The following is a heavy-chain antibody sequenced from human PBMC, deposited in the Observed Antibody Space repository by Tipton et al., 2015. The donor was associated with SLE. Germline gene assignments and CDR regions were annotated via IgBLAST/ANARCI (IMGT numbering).Heavy chain of an antibody. J-gene: IGHJ3*02. D-gene: IGHD2-21*02. CDR1: GGSISSSSYY. V-gene: IGHV4-39*07. CDR3: ARAGGYCGGDCYFDDAFDI. Sequence: TLSLTCTVPGGSISSSSYYWGWIRQPPGKGLEWIGSIYYWGSTYYNPSLKSRVTITVDTSKNHLSLKLSSVTAADTAVYYCARAGGYCGGDCYFDDAFDIWGQGTMLTVPS. CDR2: IYYWGST.